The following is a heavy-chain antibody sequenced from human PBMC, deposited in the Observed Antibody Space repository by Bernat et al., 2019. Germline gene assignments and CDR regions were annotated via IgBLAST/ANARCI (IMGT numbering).Heavy chain of an antibody. CDR2: INSNGVST. D-gene: IGHD2-15*01. J-gene: IGHJ4*02. CDR1: GFTFSTYA. V-gene: IGHV3-64*04. Sequence: VQLVESGGGLVQPGGSLRLSCSASGFTFSTYAMHWVRQAPGKGLEYVSAINSNGVSTYYADSVKGRFTISRDNSKNTLYLQLNSLRADDTAVYYCAKDGVWLGSSDYWGQGTLVTVSS. CDR3: AKDGVWLGSSDY.